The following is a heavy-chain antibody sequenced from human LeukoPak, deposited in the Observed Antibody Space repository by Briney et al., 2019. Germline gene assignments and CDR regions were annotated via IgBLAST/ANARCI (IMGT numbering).Heavy chain of an antibody. J-gene: IGHJ4*02. CDR2: INPNSGGT. CDR3: ARGRPYYYDSRWGFDY. D-gene: IGHD3-22*01. CDR1: GYTFTGYY. Sequence: ASVKVSCKASGYTFTGYYMHWVRQAPGQGLEWMGWINPNSGGTNYAQKFQGRVTMTRDTSISTACMELSRLRSDDTAVYYCARGRPYYYDSRWGFDYWGQGTLVTVSS. V-gene: IGHV1-2*02.